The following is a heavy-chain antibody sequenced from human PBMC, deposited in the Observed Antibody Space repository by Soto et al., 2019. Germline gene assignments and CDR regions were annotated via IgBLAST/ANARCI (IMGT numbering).Heavy chain of an antibody. J-gene: IGHJ4*02. CDR2: LSSDGSDE. V-gene: IGHV3-30*18. D-gene: IGHD2-15*01. Sequence: QVQLVESGGGVVQPGRSLRLSCAAYGFTFSNFGMHWVRQAPGKGLEWVAALSSDGSDEYYSDSVKGRFTISRDNSKNTLFLQMNSLRVEDTAVYYCAKGSEVARQELDYWGQGTLVTVSS. CDR3: AKGSEVARQELDY. CDR1: GFTFSNFG.